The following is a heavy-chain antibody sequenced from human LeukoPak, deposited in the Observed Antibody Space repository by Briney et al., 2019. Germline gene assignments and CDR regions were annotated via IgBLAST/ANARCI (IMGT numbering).Heavy chain of an antibody. V-gene: IGHV4-59*05. CDR3: APRQQWLLACDI. CDR1: GFTFSSYE. CDR2: VYYTGST. Sequence: PGGSLRLSCAASGFTFSSYEMNWVRQPPGKGLERIGSVYYTGSTYYHPSFKSRVTISVDTSNNQFSLKLRSVTAADTAVYYCAPRQQWLLACDIWGQGTVVTVSS. D-gene: IGHD6-19*01. J-gene: IGHJ3*02.